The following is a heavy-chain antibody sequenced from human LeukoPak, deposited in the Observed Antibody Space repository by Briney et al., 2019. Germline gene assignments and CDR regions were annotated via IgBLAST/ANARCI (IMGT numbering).Heavy chain of an antibody. CDR2: ISDSGGIT. V-gene: IGHV3-23*01. J-gene: IGHJ3*01. D-gene: IGHD1-7*01. CDR3: AKDIVPNYGSTFDF. Sequence: GGSLRLSCAASGFTFSTVAMNWVRQGPGKGLEWVAVISDSGGITYYADSLKGRFTISRDNSKNTLYLQMNSLRADDTAVHYCAKDIVPNYGSTFDFWGQGTMVTVSS. CDR1: GFTFSTVA.